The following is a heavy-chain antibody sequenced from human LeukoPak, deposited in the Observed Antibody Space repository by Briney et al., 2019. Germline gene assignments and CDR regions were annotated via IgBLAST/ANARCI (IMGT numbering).Heavy chain of an antibody. CDR2: ITTSSRNI. CDR1: GFTFSTYS. V-gene: IGHV3-48*02. CDR3: ARDRVAVAGSGPYFDY. Sequence: GGSLRLSCAASGFTFSTYSMDWARQAPGKGLEWVSYITTSSRNIYYADSVKGRFTISRDNAKNSLYLQMNSLRDEDTAVYYCARDRVAVAGSGPYFDYWGQGILVTVSS. J-gene: IGHJ4*02. D-gene: IGHD6-19*01.